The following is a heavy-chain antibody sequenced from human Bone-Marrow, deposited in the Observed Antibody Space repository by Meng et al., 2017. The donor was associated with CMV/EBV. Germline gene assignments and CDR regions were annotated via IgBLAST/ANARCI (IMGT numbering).Heavy chain of an antibody. J-gene: IGHJ3*02. CDR3: ARIRSHYGSGYYSHDVFDI. CDR2: ISYDGSKK. D-gene: IGHD3-10*01. CDR1: GFTFSSYA. V-gene: IGHV3-30-3*01. Sequence: GGSLRLSCAASGFTFSSYAMHWVRQAPGKGLEWVAVISYDGSKKYYADSVKGRFTISRDNSKNTLYLQMNSLRAEDTAVHYCARIRSHYGSGYYSHDVFDIWGQGTMVTVSS.